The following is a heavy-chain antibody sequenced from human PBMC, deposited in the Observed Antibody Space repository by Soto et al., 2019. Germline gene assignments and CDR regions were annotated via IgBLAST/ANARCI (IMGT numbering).Heavy chain of an antibody. J-gene: IGHJ4*02. CDR3: ARFSSSWHPNLLYFDY. Sequence: QVTLKESGPVLVKPTETLTLTCTVSGFSLSNARMGVSWIRQPPGKALEWLAHIFSNDEKSYSTSLKSRLTISKDTSKSQVVLTMTNMDPVDTATYYCARFSSSWHPNLLYFDYWGQGTLVTVSS. D-gene: IGHD6-13*01. CDR1: GFSLSNARMG. CDR2: IFSNDEK. V-gene: IGHV2-26*01.